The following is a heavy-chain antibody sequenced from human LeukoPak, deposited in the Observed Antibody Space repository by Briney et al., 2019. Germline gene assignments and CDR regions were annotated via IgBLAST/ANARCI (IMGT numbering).Heavy chain of an antibody. V-gene: IGHV3-21*01. CDR3: ARVSQQLVPFDY. J-gene: IGHJ4*02. D-gene: IGHD6-13*01. Sequence: GGSLRLSCAASGFTFSSYSMNWVRQAPGKGLEWVSSISSSSSYIYYADSVKGRFTISRDNSKNTLYLQMNSLRAEDTAVYYCARVSQQLVPFDYWGQGTLVTVSS. CDR1: GFTFSSYS. CDR2: ISSSSSYI.